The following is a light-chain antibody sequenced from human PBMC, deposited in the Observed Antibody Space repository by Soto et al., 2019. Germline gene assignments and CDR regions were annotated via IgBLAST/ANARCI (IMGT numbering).Light chain of an antibody. Sequence: EIVLTQSPGALSLSPGERATLSCRASQSVNNAYLGWHQQKPGQAPRLLISGTSSRATGIPDRFNGSGSGTDFTLTINRLEPEDFGVYYCQHYGYSPPITFGQGTRLEIK. CDR2: GTS. CDR1: QSVNNAY. CDR3: QHYGYSPPIT. V-gene: IGKV3-20*01. J-gene: IGKJ5*01.